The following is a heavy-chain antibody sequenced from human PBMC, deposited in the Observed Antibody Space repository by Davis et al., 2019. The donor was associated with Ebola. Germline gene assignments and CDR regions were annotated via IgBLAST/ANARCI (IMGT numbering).Heavy chain of an antibody. V-gene: IGHV3-23*01. CDR2: ISGSGGST. D-gene: IGHD5-18*01. J-gene: IGHJ4*02. CDR1: GFTFSSYA. Sequence: PGGSLRLSCAASGFTFSSYAMSWVRQAPGKGLEWVSAISGSGGSTYYADSVKGRFTISRDNAKNSLYLQMNSLRAEDTAVYYCAREPVDTALFDYWGQGTLVTVSS. CDR3: AREPVDTALFDY.